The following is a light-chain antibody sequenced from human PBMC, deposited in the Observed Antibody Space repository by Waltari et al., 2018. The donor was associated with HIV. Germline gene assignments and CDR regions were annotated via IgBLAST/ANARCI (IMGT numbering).Light chain of an antibody. V-gene: IGLV1-40*01. J-gene: IGLJ3*02. CDR3: QSYDSSAWV. Sequence: SVLTQPPSVSGAPGQRVTISCTGRSSNIGANYAVHWYQQLPGTAPKLLIYGNNNRPSGVPDRFSGFKSGTSGSLAITGLQAEDEADYYCQSYDSSAWVFGGGTKLTVL. CDR1: SSNIGANYA. CDR2: GNN.